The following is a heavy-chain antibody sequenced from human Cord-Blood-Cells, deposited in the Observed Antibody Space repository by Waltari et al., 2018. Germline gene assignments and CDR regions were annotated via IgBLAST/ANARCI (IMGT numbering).Heavy chain of an antibody. CDR3: ARAASVYDFWSGYYDY. CDR2: IYHSGST. V-gene: IGHV4-38-2*02. CDR1: GYSISSGYY. Sequence: QVQLQESGPGLVKPSETLSLTRTVPGYSISSGYYWGWCRPTPGKGLEWIGSIYHSGSTCYNPSLKSRVTISVDTSKNQFSLKRSSVTAADTAVYYCARAASVYDFWSGYYDYWGQGTLVTVSS. J-gene: IGHJ4*02. D-gene: IGHD3-3*01.